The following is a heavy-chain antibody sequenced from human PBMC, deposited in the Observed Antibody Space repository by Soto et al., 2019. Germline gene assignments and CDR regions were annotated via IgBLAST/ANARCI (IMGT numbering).Heavy chain of an antibody. CDR3: ARPQYSSGWYGTLDY. J-gene: IGHJ4*02. V-gene: IGHV1-18*01. Sequence: GASVKVSCKASGYTFTSYGISWVRQAPGQGLEWMGWISGYNGETKYAQKFQGRVTLTTDTSTSTAYMELRSLRSDDTAVYYCARPQYSSGWYGTLDYWGQGTLVTVSS. CDR1: GYTFTSYG. D-gene: IGHD6-19*01. CDR2: ISGYNGET.